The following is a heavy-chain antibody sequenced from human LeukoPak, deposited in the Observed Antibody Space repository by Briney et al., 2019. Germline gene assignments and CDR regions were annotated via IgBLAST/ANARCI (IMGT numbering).Heavy chain of an antibody. CDR2: INHSGST. CDR3: ARESSIVGAINY. J-gene: IGHJ4*02. CDR1: GGSSSGYY. Sequence: SETLSLTCAVYGGSSSGYYWSWIRQPPGKGLEWIGEINHSGSTNYNPSLKSRVTISVDTSKNQFSLKLSSVTAADTAVYYCARESSIVGAINYWGQGTLVTVSS. V-gene: IGHV4-34*01. D-gene: IGHD1-26*01.